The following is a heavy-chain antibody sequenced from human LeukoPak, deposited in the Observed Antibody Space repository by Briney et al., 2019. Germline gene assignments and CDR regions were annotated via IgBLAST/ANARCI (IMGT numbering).Heavy chain of an antibody. CDR3: ARAEGDYYYYFYMDV. CDR1: GFTFSNSW. V-gene: IGHV3-7*01. CDR2: IRQDGSEK. J-gene: IGHJ6*03. Sequence: GGSLRLSCAASGFTFSNSWMSWVRQAPGKGLEWMANIRQDGSEKYYVDSVKGRFTISRGNAKNSLYLQMNSLRAEDTAVYYCARAEGDYYYYFYMDVWGKGTTVTVSS.